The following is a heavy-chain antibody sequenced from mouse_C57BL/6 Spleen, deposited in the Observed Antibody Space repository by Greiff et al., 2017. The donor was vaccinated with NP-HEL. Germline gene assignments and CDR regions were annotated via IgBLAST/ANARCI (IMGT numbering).Heavy chain of an antibody. V-gene: IGHV1-18*01. CDR3: ARPHDGYYNYAMDY. J-gene: IGHJ4*01. CDR2: INPNNGGT. Sequence: VQLQQSGPELVKPGASVKIPCKASGYTFTDYNMDWVKQSHGKSLEWIGDINPNNGGTIYNQKFKGKATLTVDKSSSTVYMELRSLTSEDTAVYYCARPHDGYYNYAMDYWGQGTSVTVSS. D-gene: IGHD2-3*01. CDR1: GYTFTDYN.